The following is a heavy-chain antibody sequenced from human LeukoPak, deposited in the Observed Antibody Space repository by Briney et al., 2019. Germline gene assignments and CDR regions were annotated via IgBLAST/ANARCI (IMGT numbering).Heavy chain of an antibody. CDR1: GYTFTTYA. CDR3: ASPYPGIAAAGYSYYYGMDV. V-gene: IGHV1-3*01. J-gene: IGHJ6*02. Sequence: GASVKVSCKTSGYTFTTYAIHWVRQAPGQRPEWMGWINAGNGNTQYSQKFQGRVTITRDTSASTAYMELSSLRSEDTAVYYCASPYPGIAAAGYSYYYGMDVWGQGTTVVVSS. CDR2: INAGNGNT. D-gene: IGHD6-13*01.